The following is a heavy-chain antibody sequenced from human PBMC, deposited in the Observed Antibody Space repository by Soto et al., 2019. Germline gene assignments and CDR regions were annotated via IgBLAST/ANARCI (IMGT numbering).Heavy chain of an antibody. J-gene: IGHJ3*01. CDR2: ISYDVSNK. D-gene: IGHD3-10*01. V-gene: IGHV3-30-3*01. CDR3: AHQGDYGKTNCYKVFEL. CDR1: GFTFSNSA. Sequence: GGSLRLPCAASGFTFSNSAMHWVRQAPGKGLEWLAVISYDVSNKYYAESVKGRFTISRDNSKNTLYLKMNSRRAEDTVVFYCAHQGDYGKTNCYKVFELWRNGSLDTVS.